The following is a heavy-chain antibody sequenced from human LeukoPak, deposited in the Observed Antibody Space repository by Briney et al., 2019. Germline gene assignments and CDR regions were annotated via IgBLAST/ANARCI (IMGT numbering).Heavy chain of an antibody. Sequence: GRSLRLSCAASGFPFNKYGMLWVRQAPGKGLDWLAVISYDGSEDYYADSVKGRFTISRDNSKNTLYLQMNSLRAEDTAVYYCAKIPDYGDYGIQNNWFDPWGQGTLVTVSS. CDR1: GFPFNKYG. D-gene: IGHD4-17*01. CDR3: AKIPDYGDYGIQNNWFDP. V-gene: IGHV3-30*18. CDR2: ISYDGSED. J-gene: IGHJ5*02.